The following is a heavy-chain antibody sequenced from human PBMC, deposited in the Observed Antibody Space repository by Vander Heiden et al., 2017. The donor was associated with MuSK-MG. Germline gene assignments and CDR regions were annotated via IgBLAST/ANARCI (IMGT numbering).Heavy chain of an antibody. J-gene: IGHJ3*02. CDR1: GGTFSSYA. V-gene: IGHV1-69*06. D-gene: IGHD5-18*01. CDR3: ARDEIGYIYGYRAFDI. Sequence: QVQLVQSGAEVKKPGSSVKVSCKASGGTFSSYAISWVRQAPGQGLEWMGGIIPIFGTANYAQKFQGRVTITADKSTSTAYMELSSMRSEDTAVYYCARDEIGYIYGYRAFDIRGQGTMVTVSS. CDR2: IIPIFGTA.